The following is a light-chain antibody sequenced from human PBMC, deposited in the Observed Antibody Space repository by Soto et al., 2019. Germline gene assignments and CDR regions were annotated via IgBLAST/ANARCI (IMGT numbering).Light chain of an antibody. CDR1: SSGVGAYNY. J-gene: IGLJ2*01. Sequence: QSALTQPPSASGSPGQSVSISCTGASSGVGAYNYVSWYQQHPGKAPKLMIFEDAKWPSGVPDRFSGSKSGNTASLTVSGLQAEDEADYYCSSYVGSDVFFGGGTKVTVL. V-gene: IGLV2-8*01. CDR3: SSYVGSDVF. CDR2: EDA.